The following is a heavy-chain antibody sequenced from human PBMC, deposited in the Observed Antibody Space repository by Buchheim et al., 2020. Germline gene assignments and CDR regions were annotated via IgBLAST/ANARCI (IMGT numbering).Heavy chain of an antibody. CDR2: IYPSGST. J-gene: IGHJ4*02. CDR3: ARGSPMVF. D-gene: IGHD3-10*01. CDR1: GGSISRGSYY. Sequence: QVQLQESGPGLVKPSQPLSLTCTVSGGSISRGSYYWTWIRQPAGKGLEWIGRIYPSGSTNYNHFLKSRVTISVDTSKKQISLKLSSVTAADTAMYYCARGSPMVFWGQGTL. V-gene: IGHV4-61*02.